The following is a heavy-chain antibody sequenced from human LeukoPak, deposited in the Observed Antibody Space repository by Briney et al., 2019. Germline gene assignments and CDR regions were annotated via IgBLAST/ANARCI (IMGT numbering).Heavy chain of an antibody. CDR2: IRVYNGDT. D-gene: IGHD5-24*01. CDR1: GYTFTSYG. J-gene: IGHJ4*02. V-gene: IGHV1-18*01. Sequence: ASVKVSCKPSGYTFTSYGISWCGRAPGQGLRGWGWIRVYNGDTNYAQKFKGRVTMTTDTSINTAYMELRSLGSDDTAVYYCARGGSRVTTINILDYWGQGTLVTVSS. CDR3: ARGGSRVTTINILDY.